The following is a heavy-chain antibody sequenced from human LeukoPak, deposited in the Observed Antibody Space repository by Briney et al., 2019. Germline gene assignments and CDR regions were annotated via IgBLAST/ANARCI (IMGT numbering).Heavy chain of an antibody. Sequence: GGSLRLSRAASGFTFSSYSMNWVRQAPGKGLEWVSSISSSSSYIYYADSVKGRFTISRDNAKNSLYLQMNSLRAEDTAVYYCAREKTYPQNYGMDVWGQGTTVTVSS. CDR2: ISSSSSYI. CDR1: GFTFSSYS. V-gene: IGHV3-21*01. CDR3: AREKTYPQNYGMDV. J-gene: IGHJ6*02.